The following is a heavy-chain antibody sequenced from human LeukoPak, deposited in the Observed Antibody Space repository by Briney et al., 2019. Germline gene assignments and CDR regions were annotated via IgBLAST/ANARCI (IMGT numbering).Heavy chain of an antibody. CDR1: GGTFSSYA. Sequence: VASVKVSCKASGGTFSSYAISWVRQAPGQGLEWMGGIIPIFGTANYAQKFQGRVTITADESTSTAYMELSSLRSEDTAVYYCARGFTYYDILTGYWDYYYYYYMDVWGKGTTVTTSS. CDR2: IIPIFGTA. CDR3: ARGFTYYDILTGYWDYYYYYYMDV. D-gene: IGHD3-9*01. V-gene: IGHV1-69*13. J-gene: IGHJ6*03.